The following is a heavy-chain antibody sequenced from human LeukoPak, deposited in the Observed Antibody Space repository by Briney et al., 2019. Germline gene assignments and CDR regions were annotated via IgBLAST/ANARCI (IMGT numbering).Heavy chain of an antibody. CDR3: AKADY. J-gene: IGHJ4*02. CDR1: GFTFDDYA. CDR2: ISWNSGSI. V-gene: IGHV3-9*01. Sequence: PGGSLRLSCAASGFTFDDYAMHWVRQAPGKGLEWVSGISWNSGSIGYADSVKGRFTISRDNAKNSLYLQMNSLRAEDTALYYCAKADYWGQGTLVTVSP.